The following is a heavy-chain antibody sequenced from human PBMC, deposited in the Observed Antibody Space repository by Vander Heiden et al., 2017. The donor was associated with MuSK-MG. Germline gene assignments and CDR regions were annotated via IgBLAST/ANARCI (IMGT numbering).Heavy chain of an antibody. CDR3: ARHGDTARRSYFES. D-gene: IGHD7-27*01. V-gene: IGHV5-51*01. J-gene: IGHJ4*02. CDR1: GSSFPPSG. Sequence: EVQLVQSGAEVKKPGESLKISCKASGSSFPPSGIGWVRQMPGKGLDWLGIIYPDDSDTRYSPSLQGQVTISADKSITTAYLQWTSLKASDTAVYYCARHGDTARRSYFESWGQGTLVTVSS. CDR2: IYPDDSDT.